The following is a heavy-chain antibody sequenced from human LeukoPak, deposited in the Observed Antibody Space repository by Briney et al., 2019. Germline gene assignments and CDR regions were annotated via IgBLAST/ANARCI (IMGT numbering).Heavy chain of an antibody. CDR2: INPSGGST. CDR1: GYTFTSYY. CDR3: ARGAYSCGYRGSRWFDP. Sequence: GASVKVSCKASGYTFTSYYMHWVRQAPGQGLEWMGIINPSGGSTSYAQKFQGRVTMTRDTSTSTVYMELSSLRSEDTAVYYCARGAYSCGYRGSRWFDPWGQGTLVTVSS. D-gene: IGHD5-18*01. V-gene: IGHV1-46*01. J-gene: IGHJ5*02.